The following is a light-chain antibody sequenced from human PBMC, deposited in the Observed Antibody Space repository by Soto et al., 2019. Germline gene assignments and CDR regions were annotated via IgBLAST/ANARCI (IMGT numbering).Light chain of an antibody. CDR2: AIS. CDR3: QQANSCPLT. Sequence: IQLTLSPSSLSTSVGDSVPIICRASQSVTTYLHWYQQKAGEAPKLLIYAISSLHSGVPSRFSGSRSGTDFTLTISSLQPEDFATYYCQQANSCPLTFGQGTRLEI. J-gene: IGKJ5*01. CDR1: QSVTTY. V-gene: IGKV1-39*01.